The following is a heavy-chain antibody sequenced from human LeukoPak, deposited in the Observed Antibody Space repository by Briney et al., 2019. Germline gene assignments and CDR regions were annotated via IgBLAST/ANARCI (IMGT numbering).Heavy chain of an antibody. J-gene: IGHJ4*02. CDR3: ARRVKGIAAAYFDY. CDR1: GGSFSGYY. D-gene: IGHD6-13*01. Sequence: SETLSLTCAVYGGSFSGYYWSWIRQPPGKGLEWIGEINHSGSTNYNPSLKSRATISVDTSKNQFSLKLSSVTAADTAVYYCARRVKGIAAAYFDYWGQGTLVTVSS. CDR2: INHSGST. V-gene: IGHV4-34*01.